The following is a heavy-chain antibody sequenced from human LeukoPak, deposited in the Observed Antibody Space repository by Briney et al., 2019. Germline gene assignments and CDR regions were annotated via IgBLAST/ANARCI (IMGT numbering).Heavy chain of an antibody. J-gene: IGHJ4*02. D-gene: IGHD5-24*01. V-gene: IGHV3-23*01. CDR3: AKDNVEMATITLDY. CDR1: GFTFSGYA. CDR2: ISGSGGST. Sequence: GGSLRLSCAASGFTFSGYAMSWVRQAPGKGLEWVSTISGSGGSTYYADSVKGRFTISRDNSKNTLHLQMNSLRAEDTAVYYCAKDNVEMATITLDYWGQGTLVTVSS.